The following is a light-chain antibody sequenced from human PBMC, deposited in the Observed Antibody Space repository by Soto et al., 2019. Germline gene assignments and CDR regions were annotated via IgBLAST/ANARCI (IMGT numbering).Light chain of an antibody. V-gene: IGKV3-20*01. J-gene: IGKJ4*01. CDR2: GAS. Sequence: EIVLTQSPGTLSLSPGDRATRSCRASQSVSSTSLAWYQQKPGQAPRLLIYGASSRATGTPDRFSGSGSGTDFTLTITRLDPEDFAVYYCQQYGTSPLTFGGGTKVEIK. CDR3: QQYGTSPLT. CDR1: QSVSSTS.